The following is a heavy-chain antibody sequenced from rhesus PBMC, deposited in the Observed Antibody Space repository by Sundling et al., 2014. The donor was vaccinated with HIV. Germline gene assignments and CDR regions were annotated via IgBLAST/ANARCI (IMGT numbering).Heavy chain of an antibody. CDR3: VRRGSGWDY. D-gene: IGHD6-31*01. J-gene: IGHJ4*01. V-gene: IGHV2-174*02. Sequence: QVTLKESGPALVKPTQTLTLTCTFSGFSLSTFGMGVGWIRQPSRKTLEWLAHIFWDDDKRYTTSLRSRLTISKDTSKNQVLLTMTNMDPVDTATYYCVRRGSGWDYWGQGVLVTVSS. CDR2: IFWDDDK. CDR1: GFSLSTFGMG.